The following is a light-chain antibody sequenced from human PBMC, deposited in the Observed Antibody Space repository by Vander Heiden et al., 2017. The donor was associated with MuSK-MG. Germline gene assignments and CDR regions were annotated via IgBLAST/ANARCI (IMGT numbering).Light chain of an antibody. Sequence: DIVLTHSPASLSVSPGDRATISCRASQSVNNNLAWYQQKPGQAPRLLIYGASTRATGIPARFSGSGSGTEFTLTISSLQSEDVAVYYCQKYNNWPQTFGQGTKVDIK. CDR3: QKYNNWPQT. CDR2: GAS. CDR1: QSVNNN. V-gene: IGKV3-15*01. J-gene: IGKJ2*01.